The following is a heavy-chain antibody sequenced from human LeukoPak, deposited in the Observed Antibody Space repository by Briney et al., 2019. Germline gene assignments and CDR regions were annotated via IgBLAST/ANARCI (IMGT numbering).Heavy chain of an antibody. CDR2: IYYSGST. Sequence: SETLSLTCTVSGGSISSSSYYWGWIRQPPGKGLGWIGSIYYSGSTYYNPSLKSRVTISVDTSKNQFSLKLSSVTAADTAVYYCATPSTVTTNVDYWGQGTLVTVSS. D-gene: IGHD4-11*01. CDR3: ATPSTVTTNVDY. V-gene: IGHV4-39*07. J-gene: IGHJ4*02. CDR1: GGSISSSSYY.